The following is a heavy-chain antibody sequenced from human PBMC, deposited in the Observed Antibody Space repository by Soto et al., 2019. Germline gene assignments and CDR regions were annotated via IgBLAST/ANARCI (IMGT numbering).Heavy chain of an antibody. D-gene: IGHD3-22*01. Sequence: QVQLVESGGGLVKPGGSLRLSCAASGFTFSDYYMSWIRQAPGKGLEWVSYISSSGSTIYYADSVKGRFTISRDNAKNSLYLQMNSLRAEATAVYYCARLDGNSYDSSGYYYYYYGMDVWGQGTTVTVSS. J-gene: IGHJ6*02. V-gene: IGHV3-11*01. CDR2: ISSSGSTI. CDR1: GFTFSDYY. CDR3: ARLDGNSYDSSGYYYYYYGMDV.